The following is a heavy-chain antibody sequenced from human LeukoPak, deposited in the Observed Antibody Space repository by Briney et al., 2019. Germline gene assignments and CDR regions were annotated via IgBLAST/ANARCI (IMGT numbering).Heavy chain of an antibody. CDR3: AKDYYGSGSYTFFDY. V-gene: IGHV3-23*01. J-gene: IGHJ4*02. CDR2: ISGSGGST. D-gene: IGHD3-10*01. Sequence: GGSLRLSCAASGFTFSSYWMYWVRQAPGKGLEWVSAISGSGGSTYYADSVKGRFTISRDNSKNTLYLQMNSLRAEDTAVYYCAKDYYGSGSYTFFDYWGQGTLVTVSS. CDR1: GFTFSSYW.